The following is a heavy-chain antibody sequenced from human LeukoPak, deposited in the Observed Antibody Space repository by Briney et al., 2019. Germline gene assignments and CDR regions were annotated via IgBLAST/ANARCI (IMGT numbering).Heavy chain of an antibody. CDR3: AKYITIRGVIDYYYYGMDV. Sequence: PWGSLRLSCAASGLTFSSYGMHWIRQAPGKGLEWVAFIRYNGSNKYYADSLKGRFTISRDNSKNTLYLQMTSLRAEDTAVYYCAKYITIRGVIDYYYYGMDVWGQGTTVTVSS. CDR2: IRYNGSNK. J-gene: IGHJ6*02. CDR1: GLTFSSYG. D-gene: IGHD3-16*01. V-gene: IGHV3-30*02.